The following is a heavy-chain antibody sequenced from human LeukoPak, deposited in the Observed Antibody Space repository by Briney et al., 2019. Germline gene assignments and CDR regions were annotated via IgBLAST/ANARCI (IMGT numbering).Heavy chain of an antibody. CDR2: SYYSGRT. J-gene: IGHJ5*02. V-gene: IGHV4-31*03. D-gene: IGHD6-13*01. CDR3: ARPHPLAAAGQYNWFDP. CDR1: GGSISSGGYY. Sequence: SQTLSLTCTVSGGSISSGGYYWSWIRQHPGKGLEWIVYSYYSGRTYYNPSLKSRVTISVDTSKHQFSLKLSSVTAAATAVYYCARPHPLAAAGQYNWFDPWGQGTLVTVSS.